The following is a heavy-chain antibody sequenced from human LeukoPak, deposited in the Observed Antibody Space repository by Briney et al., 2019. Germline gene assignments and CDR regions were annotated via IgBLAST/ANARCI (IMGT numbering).Heavy chain of an antibody. CDR1: VYTFTNYG. J-gene: IGHJ3*02. CDR2: ISTHNGNT. Sequence: ASVKVSCKASVYTFTNYGIAWVRQAPGQGLEWMGWISTHNGNTDYAQKLQGRVTVTTDTSTSTAYMELRSLRSDYTAVYYCSRDGPGYCGSTSCFDAFDIWGQGTMVTVSS. V-gene: IGHV1-18*01. D-gene: IGHD2-2*01. CDR3: SRDGPGYCGSTSCFDAFDI.